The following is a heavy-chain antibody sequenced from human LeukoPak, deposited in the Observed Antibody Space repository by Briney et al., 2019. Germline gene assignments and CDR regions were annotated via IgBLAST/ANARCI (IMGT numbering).Heavy chain of an antibody. CDR3: ARVGRYYWNVLDAFDI. V-gene: IGHV1-18*01. D-gene: IGHD1-1*01. CDR2: ISAYNGNT. CDR1: GYTFTSYG. Sequence: ASVKVSCKASGYTFTSYGISWVRQAPGQGREWMGWISAYNGNTNYAQKLQGRVTMTTDTSTSTAYMELRSLRSDDTAVYYCARVGRYYWNVLDAFDIWGQGTIVTVSS. J-gene: IGHJ3*02.